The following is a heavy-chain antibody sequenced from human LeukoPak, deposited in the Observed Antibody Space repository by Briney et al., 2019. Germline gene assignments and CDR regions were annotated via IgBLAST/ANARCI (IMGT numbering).Heavy chain of an antibody. CDR2: ISHEGSNK. D-gene: IGHD6-19*01. V-gene: IGHV3-30*03. Sequence: GRSLRLSCVASGFSFGSYGMHWVRQAPGKGLEWVAVISHEGSNKYYADSVKGRFTISRDNSKNMVYLQMNSLRAEDTAVYYCARTREQWQVLDYWGQGTLVTVSS. J-gene: IGHJ4*02. CDR1: GFSFGSYG. CDR3: ARTREQWQVLDY.